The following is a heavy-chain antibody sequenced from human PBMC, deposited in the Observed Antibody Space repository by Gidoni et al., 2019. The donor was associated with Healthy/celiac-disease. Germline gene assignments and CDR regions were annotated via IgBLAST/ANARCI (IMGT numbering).Heavy chain of an antibody. D-gene: IGHD3-3*01. CDR3: TTRLRFLEWDDAFDI. CDR1: GFTFSNAW. J-gene: IGHJ3*02. V-gene: IGHV3-15*07. CDR2: IKSKTDGGTT. Sequence: EVQLVESGGGLVKPGGSLRLSCAASGFTFSNAWMNWVRQAPGKGLEWVGRIKSKTDGGTTDYAAPVKGRFTISRDDSKNTLYLQMNSLKTEDTAVYYCTTRLRFLEWDDAFDIWGQGTMVTVSS.